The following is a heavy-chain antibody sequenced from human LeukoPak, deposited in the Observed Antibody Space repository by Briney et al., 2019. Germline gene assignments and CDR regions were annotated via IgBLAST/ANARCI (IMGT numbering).Heavy chain of an antibody. D-gene: IGHD3-22*01. CDR3: TRGSIAYYYMDV. V-gene: IGHV4-39*07. J-gene: IGHJ6*03. CDR2: IYYSGST. Sequence: SETLSLTCTVSGGSISSSSYYWGWIRQPPGKGLEWIGNIYYSGSTNYNPSLKSRVTISVDTSKNQFSLKLSSVTAADTAVYYCTRGSIAYYYMDVWGKGTTVTISS. CDR1: GGSISSSSYY.